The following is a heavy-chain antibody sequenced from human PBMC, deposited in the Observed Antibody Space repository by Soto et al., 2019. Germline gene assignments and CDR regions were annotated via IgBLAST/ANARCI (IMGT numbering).Heavy chain of an antibody. CDR3: ARRDYAIDS. Sequence: QLQESGPGLVKPSETLSLTCKVSGDSVTTGSYYWTWIRQPPGKGLEGIGYIYYSESTNYNPSLESRATIFAETSGSHFSLNLTSVTAGDRAVYYCARRDYAIDSWVRGPLVTVSS. D-gene: IGHD4-17*01. V-gene: IGHV4-61*03. CDR2: IYYSEST. CDR1: GDSVTTGSYY. J-gene: IGHJ4*02.